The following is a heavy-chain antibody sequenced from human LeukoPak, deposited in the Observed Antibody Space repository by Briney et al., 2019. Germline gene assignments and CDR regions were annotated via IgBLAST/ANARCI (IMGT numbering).Heavy chain of an antibody. CDR3: ATYTAMVTYFDY. J-gene: IGHJ4*02. V-gene: IGHV3-48*04. D-gene: IGHD5-18*01. CDR2: LSGRSDSI. Sequence: GGSLRLSCAASGFTFTIYGMNWLRQAPGKGLEWVSYLSGRSDSIYYAESVKGRFTISRDNAKNSLYLQMNSLRAEDTAVYYCATYTAMVTYFDYWGQGTLVTVSS. CDR1: GFTFTIYG.